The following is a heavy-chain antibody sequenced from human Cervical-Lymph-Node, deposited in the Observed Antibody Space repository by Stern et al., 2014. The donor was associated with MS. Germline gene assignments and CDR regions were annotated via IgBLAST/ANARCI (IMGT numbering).Heavy chain of an antibody. CDR1: GFNFSDFC. CDR3: ATIHSSSRTRNKSYFDY. J-gene: IGHJ4*02. D-gene: IGHD6-13*01. CDR2: ISDNTYT. Sequence: VQLVESGGGLVKPGGSLRLSCAASGFNFSDFCMSWIRQAPGKGLEWISYISDNTYTEYADSVKGRFTISRDNAKSSLFLQMNSLRAEDTAVYYCATIHSSSRTRNKSYFDYWGQGTLVTVSS. V-gene: IGHV3-11*06.